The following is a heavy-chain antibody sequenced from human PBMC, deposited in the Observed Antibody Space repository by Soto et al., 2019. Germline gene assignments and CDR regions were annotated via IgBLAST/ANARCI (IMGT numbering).Heavy chain of an antibody. Sequence: GESLKISCKGSGYSFTSYWIGWVRQMPGKGLEWMGIIYPGDSDTRYSPSFQGQVTISADKSISTAYLQWSSLKASDTAMYYCARLSGGIAARPGNWFDPWGQGTLVTVSS. V-gene: IGHV5-51*01. D-gene: IGHD6-6*01. CDR1: GYSFTSYW. CDR2: IYPGDSDT. CDR3: ARLSGGIAARPGNWFDP. J-gene: IGHJ5*02.